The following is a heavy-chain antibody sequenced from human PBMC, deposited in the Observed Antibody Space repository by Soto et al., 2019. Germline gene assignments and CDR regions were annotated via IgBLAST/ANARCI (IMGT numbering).Heavy chain of an antibody. J-gene: IGHJ6*02. CDR3: ASSTIFGVVTHYYYYGMDV. CDR2: IYPGDSDT. Sequence: GESRKSSCKGSGYSFTSYWIGWARQMPGKGLEWMGIIYPGDSDTRYSPSFQGQVTISADKSISTAYLQWSSLKASDTAMYYCASSTIFGVVTHYYYYGMDVWGQGTTVTVSS. CDR1: GYSFTSYW. V-gene: IGHV5-51*01. D-gene: IGHD3-3*01.